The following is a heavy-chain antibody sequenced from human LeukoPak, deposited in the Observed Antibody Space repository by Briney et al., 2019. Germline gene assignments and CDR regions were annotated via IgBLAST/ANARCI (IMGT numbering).Heavy chain of an antibody. CDR2: IYYSGST. Sequence: SETLSLTCTVSGGSISSGGYYWSWIRQHPGKGLEWIGYIYYSGSTYYNPSLKSRVTISVDTSKNQFSLKLSSVTAADTAVYYCARVSDSSSWYYFTYWGQGTLVTVSS. D-gene: IGHD6-13*01. J-gene: IGHJ4*02. V-gene: IGHV4-31*03. CDR1: GGSISSGGYY. CDR3: ARVSDSSSWYYFTY.